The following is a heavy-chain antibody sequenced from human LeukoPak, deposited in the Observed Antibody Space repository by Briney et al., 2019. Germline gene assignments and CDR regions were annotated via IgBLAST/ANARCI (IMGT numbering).Heavy chain of an antibody. CDR3: ASQTFSGYHDY. Sequence: SETLSLTCTVSGGSISSSSYYWGWIRQPPGKGLEWIASIYYSRSTNYNPSLKSRVTISLDTSKNQFSLKLNSVSAADTAMYYCASQTFSGYHDYWGQGTLVTVSS. CDR1: GGSISSSSYY. CDR2: IYYSRST. V-gene: IGHV4-61*05. D-gene: IGHD3-22*01. J-gene: IGHJ4*02.